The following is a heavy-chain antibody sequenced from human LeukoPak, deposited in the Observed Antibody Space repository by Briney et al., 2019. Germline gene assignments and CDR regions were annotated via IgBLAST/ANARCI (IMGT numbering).Heavy chain of an antibody. CDR1: GFTFSSYG. J-gene: IGHJ4*02. Sequence: GGSLRLSCVASGFTFSSYGMLWVRQSPGKGLEWVAFIRYDGNIKFYADSMKGRFTISRDNSKNTLYLHINSLRPEDTALYYCVKDNPLDYWGQGTLVIVSS. D-gene: IGHD1-14*01. CDR3: VKDNPLDY. CDR2: IRYDGNIK. V-gene: IGHV3-30*02.